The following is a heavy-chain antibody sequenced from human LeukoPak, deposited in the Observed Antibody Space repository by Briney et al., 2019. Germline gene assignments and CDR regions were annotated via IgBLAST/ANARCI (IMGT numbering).Heavy chain of an antibody. CDR3: ARPYYYDSRIDP. CDR2: MYYSGST. CDR1: GGSISSGDYY. J-gene: IGHJ5*02. Sequence: SETLSLTCTVSGGSISSGDYYWSWIRQPPGKGLAWIGYMYYSGSTYYNPSLKSRATISVDTSKNQFSLKLSSVTAADTAVYYCARPYYYDSRIDPWGQGTLVTVSS. V-gene: IGHV4-30-4*01. D-gene: IGHD3-22*01.